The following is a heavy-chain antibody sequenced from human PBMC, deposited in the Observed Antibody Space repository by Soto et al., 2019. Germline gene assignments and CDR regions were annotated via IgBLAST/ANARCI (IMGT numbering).Heavy chain of an antibody. CDR1: CGSMSSYD. CDR3: ARGYRYFHS. J-gene: IGHJ4*03. Sequence: XETLSLTCTVACGSMSSYDWSWIRQPPGKGLDWIGYIYYSGSTNYNPSLKSRVTISVDTSKNQFSLKLSSLTAADTAVYYCARGYRYFHSWGQGSLATVSS. D-gene: IGHD2-2*02. V-gene: IGHV4-59*01. CDR2: IYYSGST.